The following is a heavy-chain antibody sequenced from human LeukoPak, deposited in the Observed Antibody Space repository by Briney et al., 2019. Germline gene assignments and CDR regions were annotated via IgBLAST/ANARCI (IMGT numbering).Heavy chain of an antibody. CDR1: GYTFTSYG. CDR3: ARDSAYSSSWDDNDY. D-gene: IGHD6-13*01. J-gene: IGHJ4*02. V-gene: IGHV1-18*01. Sequence: GASVKVSCKASGYTFTSYGISWVRQAPGQGLEWMGWISAYNGNTNYAQRLQGRVTTTTDTSTSTAYMELRSLRSDDTAVYYCARDSAYSSSWDDNDYWGQGTLVTVSS. CDR2: ISAYNGNT.